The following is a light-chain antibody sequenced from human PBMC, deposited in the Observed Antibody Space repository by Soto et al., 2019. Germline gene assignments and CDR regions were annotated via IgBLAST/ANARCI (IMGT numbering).Light chain of an antibody. CDR2: KES. CDR3: QQYNSYSTWT. V-gene: IGKV1-5*03. J-gene: IGKJ1*01. Sequence: DIPMTQSPSTLSASVGDRVTITCRASQSVSMWLAWYQQKPGKAPKILIYKESTLESGVTSRISGSGSGTEFTLTISSLQPDDFAAYYCQQYNSYSTWTFGQGTKVEIK. CDR1: QSVSMW.